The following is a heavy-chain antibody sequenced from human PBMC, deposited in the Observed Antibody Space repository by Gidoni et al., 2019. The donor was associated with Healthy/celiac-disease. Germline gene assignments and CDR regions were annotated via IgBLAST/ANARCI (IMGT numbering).Heavy chain of an antibody. Sequence: QVQLVESGGGVVQPGRSLRLSCAASGFTFSSYAMHWVRQAPGKGLEWVAVISYDGSNKYYADSVKGRFTISRDNSKNTLYLKMNSLRAEDTAVYYCAREWYCSSTSCPHYYYYGMDVWGQGTTVTVSS. CDR3: AREWYCSSTSCPHYYYYGMDV. CDR1: GFTFSSYA. V-gene: IGHV3-30*01. CDR2: ISYDGSNK. J-gene: IGHJ6*02. D-gene: IGHD2-2*01.